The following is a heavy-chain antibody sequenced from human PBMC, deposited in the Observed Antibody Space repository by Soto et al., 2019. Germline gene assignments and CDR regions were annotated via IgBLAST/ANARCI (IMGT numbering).Heavy chain of an antibody. CDR2: IIPIVETP. D-gene: IGHD3-22*01. CDR3: ARLSRPNYYDTSGFFKDNWFDP. Sequence: SVKVSCKASGGTFNSYDINWVRQAPGQGLEWMGGIIPIVETPKYAQKFQGRVTITADESTNTVYMELSSLRSEDTAMYYCARLSRPNYYDTSGFFKDNWFDPWGQGXLVTVYS. V-gene: IGHV1-69*13. CDR1: GGTFNSYD. J-gene: IGHJ5*02.